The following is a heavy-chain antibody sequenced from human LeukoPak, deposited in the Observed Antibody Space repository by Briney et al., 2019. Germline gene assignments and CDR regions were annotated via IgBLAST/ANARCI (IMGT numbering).Heavy chain of an antibody. D-gene: IGHD3-22*01. CDR2: IYYSGST. CDR3: ARDYYDSSGFYSRVYGMDV. J-gene: IGHJ6*02. Sequence: SETLSLTCTVSGGSISSSSYYWGWIRQPPGKGLEWIGSIYYSGSTYYNPSLKSRVTISVDTSKNQFSLKLGSVTAADTAVYYCARDYYDSSGFYSRVYGMDVWGQGTTVTVSS. CDR1: GGSISSSSYY. V-gene: IGHV4-39*01.